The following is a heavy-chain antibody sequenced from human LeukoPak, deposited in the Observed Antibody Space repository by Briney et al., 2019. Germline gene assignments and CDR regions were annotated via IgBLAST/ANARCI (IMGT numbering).Heavy chain of an antibody. CDR2: INHSGST. CDR3: ARRSITMVRAPLAPYYYYYMDV. V-gene: IGHV4-34*01. J-gene: IGHJ6*03. Sequence: SETLSLTCAVYGGSFSGYYWSWIRQPPGKGLEWIGEINHSGSTNYNPSLKSRVTISVDTSKNQFSLKLSSATAADTAVYYCARRSITMVRAPLAPYYYYYMDVWGKGTTVTISS. D-gene: IGHD3-10*01. CDR1: GGSFSGYY.